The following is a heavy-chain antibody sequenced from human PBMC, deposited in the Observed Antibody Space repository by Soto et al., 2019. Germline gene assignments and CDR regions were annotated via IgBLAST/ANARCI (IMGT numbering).Heavy chain of an antibody. CDR1: GFTFSSYA. Sequence: QPGGSLRLSCAASGFTFSSYAMSWVRQAPGKGLEWVSAISGSGGSTYYADSVKGRFTISRDNSKNTLYLQMNSLRAEDTAVYYCAKDPGGYSGYHPGSYFDYWGQGTLVTVSS. CDR3: AKDPGGYSGYHPGSYFDY. J-gene: IGHJ4*02. V-gene: IGHV3-23*01. CDR2: ISGSGGST. D-gene: IGHD5-12*01.